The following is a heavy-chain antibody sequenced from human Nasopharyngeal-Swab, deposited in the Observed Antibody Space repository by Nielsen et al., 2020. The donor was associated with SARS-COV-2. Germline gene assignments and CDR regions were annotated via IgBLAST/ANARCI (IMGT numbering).Heavy chain of an antibody. CDR3: TRPRWEPLRGRNFSYYYYMDV. D-gene: IGHD1-26*01. V-gene: IGHV3-73*01. CDR2: IRSKANSYAT. CDR1: GFTFSGSA. J-gene: IGHJ6*03. Sequence: GESLKISCAASGFTFSGSAMHWVRQASGKGLEWVGRIRSKANSYATAYAASVKGRFTISRDDSKNTAYLQMNSLKTEDTAVYYCTRPRWEPLRGRNFSYYYYMDVWGKGTTVTVSS.